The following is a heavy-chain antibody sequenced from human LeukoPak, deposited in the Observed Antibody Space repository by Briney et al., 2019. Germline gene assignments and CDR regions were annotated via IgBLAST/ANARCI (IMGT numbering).Heavy chain of an antibody. Sequence: ASVKVSCKASGYTFTSYVINWVRQATGQGLEWMGWMNPYSGNTGYAQKFQGRVTMTRNTSISTAYMELSSLRSEDTAVYYCARVAVHITIFGVVIPNGGMDVWGQGTTVTVSS. CDR3: ARVAVHITIFGVVIPNGGMDV. D-gene: IGHD3-3*01. CDR2: MNPYSGNT. J-gene: IGHJ6*02. V-gene: IGHV1-8*01. CDR1: GYTFTSYV.